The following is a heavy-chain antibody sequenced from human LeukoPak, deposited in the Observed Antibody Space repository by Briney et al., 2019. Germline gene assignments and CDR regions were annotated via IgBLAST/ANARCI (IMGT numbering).Heavy chain of an antibody. V-gene: IGHV4-59*01. D-gene: IGHD6-19*01. CDR1: GGSISSYY. Sequence: PSETLSLTCTVSGGSISSYYWSWIRQPPGKGLEWIGYIYYSGSTNYNPSLKSRVTISVDTSKNQFSLKLSSVTAADTAVYYCARDSVAGTGDFDYWGQGTLVTVSS. J-gene: IGHJ4*02. CDR2: IYYSGST. CDR3: ARDSVAGTGDFDY.